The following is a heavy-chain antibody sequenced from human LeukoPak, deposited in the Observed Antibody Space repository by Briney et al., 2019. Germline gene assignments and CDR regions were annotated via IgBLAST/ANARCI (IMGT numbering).Heavy chain of an antibody. D-gene: IGHD3-22*01. Sequence: PSGILSLSCNVSGVSINIYYWSWLRQPPGKGLEWIGRRHGSGSTNYNPPLKNRVTISIDKSKKSLSLRLTSVTAADTALYFCARDGDYDSGVFDVWGQGTLVTVSS. CDR1: GVSINIYY. V-gene: IGHV4-4*07. CDR2: RHGSGST. J-gene: IGHJ4*02. CDR3: ARDGDYDSGVFDV.